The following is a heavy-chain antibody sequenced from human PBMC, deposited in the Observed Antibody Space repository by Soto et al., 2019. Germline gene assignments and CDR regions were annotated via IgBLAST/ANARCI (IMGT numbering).Heavy chain of an antibody. Sequence: ASVKVSCKASGYTFTCYYMHWVRQAPGQGLEWMGIINPSGGSTSYAQKFQGRVTMTRDTSTSTVYMELSSLRSEDTAVYYCARADYGSEMATIAFDYWGQGTLVTVSS. CDR1: GYTFTCYY. D-gene: IGHD5-12*01. V-gene: IGHV1-46*01. CDR2: INPSGGST. J-gene: IGHJ4*02. CDR3: ARADYGSEMATIAFDY.